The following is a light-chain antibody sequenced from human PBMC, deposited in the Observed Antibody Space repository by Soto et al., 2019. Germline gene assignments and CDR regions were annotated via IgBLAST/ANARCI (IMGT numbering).Light chain of an antibody. CDR3: QQYGSSPQT. CDR2: GAS. J-gene: IGKJ1*01. Sequence: EIVLTQSPATLSLSPGERATLSCRASQSVRSGYLAWYQQKPGQAPRLLMYGASSTATGIPDRFSGSGSGTDFTLTIRRLEPEDFAVYSCQQYGSSPQTFGQGTKVDIK. CDR1: QSVRSGY. V-gene: IGKV3-20*01.